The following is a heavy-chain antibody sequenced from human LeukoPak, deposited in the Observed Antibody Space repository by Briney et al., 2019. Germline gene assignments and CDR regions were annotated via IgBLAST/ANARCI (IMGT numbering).Heavy chain of an antibody. J-gene: IGHJ4*02. CDR1: GFTFSSYA. V-gene: IGHV3-30-3*01. D-gene: IGHD4-17*01. Sequence: PGGSLGLSCAASGFTFSSYAMHRVRQAPGKGLEWVAVISYDGSNKYYADSVKGRFTISRDNSKNTLYLQMNSLRAEDTAVYYCARDRSLARTVTILDYWGQGTLVTVSS. CDR2: ISYDGSNK. CDR3: ARDRSLARTVTILDY.